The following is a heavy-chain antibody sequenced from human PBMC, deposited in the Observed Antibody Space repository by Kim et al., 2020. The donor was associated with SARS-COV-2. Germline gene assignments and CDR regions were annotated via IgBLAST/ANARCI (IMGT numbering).Heavy chain of an antibody. Sequence: YNPSLKSRVTMSVDTSKNQFSMKLYSVTAADTAVYYCARDRITGTTGGFDYWGQGTLVTVSS. D-gene: IGHD1-20*01. V-gene: IGHV4-31*02. CDR3: ARDRITGTTGGFDY. J-gene: IGHJ4*02.